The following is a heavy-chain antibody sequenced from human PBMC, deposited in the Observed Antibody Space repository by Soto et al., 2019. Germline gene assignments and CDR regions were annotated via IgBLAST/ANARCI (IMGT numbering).Heavy chain of an antibody. D-gene: IGHD4-17*01. V-gene: IGHV4-59*01. CDR2: IYYSGST. CDR1: SGSISFYY. J-gene: IGHJ4*02. Sequence: LSLTCTVSSGSISFYYWSWIRQPPGKGLEWIGYIYYSGSTNYNPSLKSRVTISVDTSKNQFSLKLSSVTAADTAVYYCARGNDYGDYYFDYWGQGTLDTVSS. CDR3: ARGNDYGDYYFDY.